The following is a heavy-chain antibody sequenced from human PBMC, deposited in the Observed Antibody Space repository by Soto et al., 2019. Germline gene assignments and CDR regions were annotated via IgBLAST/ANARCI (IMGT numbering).Heavy chain of an antibody. CDR1: GFTFSNYA. V-gene: IGHV3-23*01. Sequence: EVQLLESGGGLVQPGGSLRLSCAASGFTFSNYAMNWVRQAPVKGLEWVSVISGSGDSTYHADSVKGRFTISRDNSKNTRYLQMNSRRAEDTAVYYCARRGSGSYYDYGGQGTLVTVSS. D-gene: IGHD1-26*01. CDR2: ISGSGDST. CDR3: ARRGSGSYYDY. J-gene: IGHJ4*02.